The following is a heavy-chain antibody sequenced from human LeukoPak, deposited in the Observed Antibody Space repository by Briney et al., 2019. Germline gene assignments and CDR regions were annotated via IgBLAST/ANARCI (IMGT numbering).Heavy chain of an antibody. CDR2: INSDGSST. V-gene: IGHV3-74*01. CDR1: GFTFSSYW. D-gene: IGHD3-22*01. Sequence: HPGGSLRLSCAASGFTFSSYWMHWVRQAPGKGLVWVSRINSDGSSTSYADSVKGRFTISRDNAKNTLYLQMNSLRAEDTAVYYCARDRGYYDSSGYYSGDYWGQGTLVTVSS. J-gene: IGHJ4*02. CDR3: ARDRGYYDSSGYYSGDY.